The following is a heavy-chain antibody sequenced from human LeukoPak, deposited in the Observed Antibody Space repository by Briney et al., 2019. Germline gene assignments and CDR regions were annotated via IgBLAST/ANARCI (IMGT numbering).Heavy chain of an antibody. V-gene: IGHV4-61*03. CDR3: ARHYSRSWDWFDP. CDR1: GDSVSSPTYY. D-gene: IGHD6-13*01. J-gene: IGHJ5*02. CDR2: IYYTGST. Sequence: PSETLSLTCTVSGDSVSSPTYYWSWIRQPPGKGLEWIGYIYYTGSTNYNPSLKSRVTIFLDKSKNHFSLKLSSVTAADTAVYYCARHYSRSWDWFDPWGQGTLVIVSP.